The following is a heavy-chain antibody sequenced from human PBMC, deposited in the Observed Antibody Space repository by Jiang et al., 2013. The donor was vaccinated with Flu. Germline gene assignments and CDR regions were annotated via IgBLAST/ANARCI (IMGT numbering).Heavy chain of an antibody. CDR3: ARVGVHYDSSGYYYGDAFDI. Sequence: GDSISSYYWSWDPAAPRKGLEWIGYIYYSGSTNYNPSLKSRVTISVDTSKNQXSLKLSSVTAADTAVYYCARVGVHYDSSGYYYGDAFDIWGQGTMVTVSS. J-gene: IGHJ3*02. V-gene: IGHV4-59*01. CDR1: GDSISSYY. D-gene: IGHD3-22*01. CDR2: IYYSGST.